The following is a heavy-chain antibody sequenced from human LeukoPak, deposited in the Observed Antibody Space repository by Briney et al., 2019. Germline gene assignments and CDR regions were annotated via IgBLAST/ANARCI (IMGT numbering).Heavy chain of an antibody. CDR2: INPSGGST. D-gene: IGHD4-17*01. Sequence: ASVKVSCKASGYTFTSYYMHWVRQAPGQGLEWMGIINPSGGSTSYAQKFQGRVNTTRDMSTSTVYMELSSLRSEDTAVYYCARGNGDYEDLDVWGKGTTVTVSS. CDR1: GYTFTSYY. J-gene: IGHJ6*04. V-gene: IGHV1-46*01. CDR3: ARGNGDYEDLDV.